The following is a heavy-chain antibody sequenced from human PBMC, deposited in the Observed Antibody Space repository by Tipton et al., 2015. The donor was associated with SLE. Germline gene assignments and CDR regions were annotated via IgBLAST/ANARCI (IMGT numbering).Heavy chain of an antibody. Sequence: GLVKPSETLSLICTVSGGSIRRNTYYWDWIRQPPGKGLEWIGTMYYSGSIYYNPSLQSRAYMSLDTSKNQFSLKLSSVTAADTAVYYCARGAAAGYYYYYYMDVWGKGTTVTVSS. D-gene: IGHD6-13*01. CDR3: ARGAAAGYYYYYYMDV. CDR1: GGSIRRNTYY. V-gene: IGHV4-39*07. CDR2: MYYSGSI. J-gene: IGHJ6*03.